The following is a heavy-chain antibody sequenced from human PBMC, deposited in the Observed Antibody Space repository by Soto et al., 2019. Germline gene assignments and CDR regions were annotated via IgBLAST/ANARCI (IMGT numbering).Heavy chain of an antibody. J-gene: IGHJ3*02. CDR3: AKTKYYYDSSGRVFDI. CDR1: GGSISSGGYY. Sequence: SETLSLTCTVSGGSISSGGYYWSWIRQHPGKGLEWIGYIYYSGSTYYNPSLKSRVTISVDTSKNQFSLKLSSVTAADTAVYYCAKTKYYYDSSGRVFDIWGQGTMVTVSS. CDR2: IYYSGST. V-gene: IGHV4-31*02. D-gene: IGHD3-22*01.